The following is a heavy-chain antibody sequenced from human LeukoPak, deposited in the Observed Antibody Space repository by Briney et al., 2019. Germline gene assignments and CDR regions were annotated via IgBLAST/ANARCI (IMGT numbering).Heavy chain of an antibody. V-gene: IGHV1-18*01. CDR2: ISAYNGNT. Sequence: ASVKVSCKASGYTFTSYGISWVRQAPGQGLEWMGWISAYNGNTNYAQKLQGRVTMTTDTSTSTAYMELRSLRSDDTAVYYCARDVPSSGSGSPLRRAYYYYYMDVWGKGTTVTVSS. CDR3: ARDVPSSGSGSPLRRAYYYYYMDV. J-gene: IGHJ6*03. D-gene: IGHD3-10*01. CDR1: GYTFTSYG.